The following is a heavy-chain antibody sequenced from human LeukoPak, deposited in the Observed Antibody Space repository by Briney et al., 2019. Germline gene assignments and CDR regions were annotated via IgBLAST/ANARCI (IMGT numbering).Heavy chain of an antibody. J-gene: IGHJ4*02. CDR1: GFTFSSYA. V-gene: IGHV3-64D*06. CDR2: ISSNGGST. D-gene: IGHD3-16*01. Sequence: GGSLRLSCSASGFTFSSYAMHWVRQAPGKGLEYVSAISSNGGSTYYADSVKGRFTISRDNSKNTLYLQISSLRAEDTVVYYCVKDPRDYVWEFDYWGQGSLVTDSS. CDR3: VKDPRDYVWEFDY.